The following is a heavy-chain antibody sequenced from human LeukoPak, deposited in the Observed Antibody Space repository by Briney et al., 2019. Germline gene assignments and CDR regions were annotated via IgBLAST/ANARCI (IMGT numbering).Heavy chain of an antibody. CDR1: GFTFSIYW. D-gene: IGHD3-9*01. CDR3: TTGDILTGYQL. Sequence: TGGSLRLSCAASGFTFSIYWMSWVRKAPGKGLEWVGRIKSKTDGGTTDYAAPVKGRFTISRDDSKNTLYLQMNSLKTEDTAVYYCTTGDILTGYQLWGQGTMVTVSS. J-gene: IGHJ3*01. CDR2: IKSKTDGGTT. V-gene: IGHV3-15*01.